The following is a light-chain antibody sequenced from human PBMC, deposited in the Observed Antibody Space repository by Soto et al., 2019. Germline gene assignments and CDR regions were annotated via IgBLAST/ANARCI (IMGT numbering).Light chain of an antibody. J-gene: IGKJ1*01. V-gene: IGKV3-20*01. Sequence: EIVLTQSPGTLSLFPGERATLSCRASQSISSSYLAWYQQKPGQAPRLLIYGASSRATGIPDRFSGAGSATDFTLTISRLEPEDFAVYYCHQYGSAPAWTFGQGTKVEIE. CDR1: QSISSSY. CDR3: HQYGSAPAWT. CDR2: GAS.